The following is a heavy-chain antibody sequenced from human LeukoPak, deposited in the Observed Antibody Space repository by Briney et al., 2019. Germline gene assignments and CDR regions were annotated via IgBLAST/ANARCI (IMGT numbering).Heavy chain of an antibody. CDR3: ASTYGSGSQFWDNWFDP. CDR1: GYTFTGYY. V-gene: IGHV1-2*02. J-gene: IGHJ5*02. D-gene: IGHD3-10*01. Sequence: GASVKVSCKASGYTFTGYYMHWVRQAPGQGLEWMGWINPNSGGTNYAQKFQGRVTMTRDTSISTAYMELSRLRSDDTAVYYCASTYGSGSQFWDNWFDPWGQGTLVTVFS. CDR2: INPNSGGT.